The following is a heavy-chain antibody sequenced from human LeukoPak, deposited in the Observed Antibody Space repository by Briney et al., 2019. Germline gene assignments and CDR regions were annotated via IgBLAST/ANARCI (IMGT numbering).Heavy chain of an antibody. CDR3: ARHYYGSGIRGLAFDS. D-gene: IGHD3-10*01. CDR2: IYSGTT. J-gene: IGHJ4*02. CDR1: GGSISSSSYY. Sequence: SETLSLTCTVSGGSISSSSYYWGWIRQPPGKGLEWIGSIYSGTTYYNPSLKGRVTISVDTSKSQFSLKLNSMTAADTAVYYCARHYYGSGIRGLAFDSWGQGILVTVSS. V-gene: IGHV4-39*01.